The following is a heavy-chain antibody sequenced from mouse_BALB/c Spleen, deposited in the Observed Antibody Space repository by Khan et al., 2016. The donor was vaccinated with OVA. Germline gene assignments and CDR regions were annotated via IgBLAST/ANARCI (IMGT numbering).Heavy chain of an antibody. CDR1: GYSFTLYY. J-gene: IGHJ3*01. CDR3: ARGYDFVAS. Sequence: VRLQQSGPHLVKPGASVKISCKASGYSFTLYYMSWVKQSPGKSLEWIGRVNPNTDNINYNQEFKGKAILTVDKSSNTAYMELRSLTSEDSAVYFCARGYDFVASWGQGTLVTVSA. CDR2: VNPNTDNI. V-gene: IGHV1-26*01. D-gene: IGHD2-14*01.